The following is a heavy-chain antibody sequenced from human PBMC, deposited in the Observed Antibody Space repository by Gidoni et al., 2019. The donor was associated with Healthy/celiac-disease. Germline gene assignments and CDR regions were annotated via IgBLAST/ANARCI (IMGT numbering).Heavy chain of an antibody. D-gene: IGHD3-16*02. CDR2: IWYDGSNK. CDR3: AREGYYDYVWGSYRSFDY. Sequence: QVQLVESGGGVVQPGRSLRLSCAASGFTFSSYGMHWVRQAPGMGLEWVAVIWYDGSNKYYADYVKGRFTISRDNSKNTLYLQMNSLRAEDTAVYYCAREGYYDYVWGSYRSFDYWGQGTLVTVSS. J-gene: IGHJ4*02. V-gene: IGHV3-33*01. CDR1: GFTFSSYG.